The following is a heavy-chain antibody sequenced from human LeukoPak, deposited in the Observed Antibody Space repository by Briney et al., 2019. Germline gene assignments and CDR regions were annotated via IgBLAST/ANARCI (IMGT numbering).Heavy chain of an antibody. Sequence: VQPGRSLRLSCAASGFTFSSYGMHWVRQAPGKGLEWVAVISYDGSNKYYADSVKGRFTISRDNSKNTLYLQMNSLRAEDTAVYYCAKGDGYGDLFDYWGQGTLVTVSS. CDR3: AKGDGYGDLFDY. J-gene: IGHJ4*02. CDR1: GFTFSSYG. D-gene: IGHD4-17*01. CDR2: ISYDGSNK. V-gene: IGHV3-30*18.